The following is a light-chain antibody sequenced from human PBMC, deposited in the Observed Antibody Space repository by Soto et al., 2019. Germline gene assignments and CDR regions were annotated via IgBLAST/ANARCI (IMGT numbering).Light chain of an antibody. CDR3: QVWDSSGDHVV. J-gene: IGLJ2*01. V-gene: IGLV3-12*02. CDR2: SDT. CDR1: NIGSKV. Sequence: SYELTQPHSVSVATAQMARITCGGNNIGSKVVNWCQQKPGQDPVLVIYSDTNRPSGSPERFSGSNPGKTATLISTRIEAGDEGDYNCQVWDSSGDHVVFGGGTKLTVL.